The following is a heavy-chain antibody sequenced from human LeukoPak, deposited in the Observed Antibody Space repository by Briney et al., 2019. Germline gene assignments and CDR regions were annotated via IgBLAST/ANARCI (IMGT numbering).Heavy chain of an antibody. CDR3: ARRRLRPEAFDI. Sequence: SETLSLTCAVSGGSISSSNWWSWVRQPPGKGLEWIGEIYHSGSTNYNPSLESRVTISVDTSKNQFSLKLTSVTAAETAVYYCARRRLRPEAFDIWGQGTMVTVSS. D-gene: IGHD4-17*01. CDR1: GGSISSSNW. V-gene: IGHV4-4*02. CDR2: IYHSGST. J-gene: IGHJ3*02.